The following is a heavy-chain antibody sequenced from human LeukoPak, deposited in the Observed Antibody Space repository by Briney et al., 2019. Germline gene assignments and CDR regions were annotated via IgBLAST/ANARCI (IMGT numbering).Heavy chain of an antibody. J-gene: IGHJ4*02. Sequence: PSETLSLTCAVYGGSFSGYYWSWIRQPPGKGLEWIGEIYHIGSTNYNPSLKSRVTISVDTSKNQFSLKLSSVTAADTAVYYCARHGRAYSFDKWGQGTTVTVSS. V-gene: IGHV4-34*01. CDR1: GGSFSGYY. CDR2: IYHIGST. D-gene: IGHD4-11*01. CDR3: ARHGRAYSFDK.